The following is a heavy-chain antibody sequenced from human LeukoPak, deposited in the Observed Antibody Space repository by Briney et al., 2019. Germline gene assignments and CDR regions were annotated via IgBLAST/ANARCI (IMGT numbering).Heavy chain of an antibody. D-gene: IGHD3-16*01. CDR3: GRDLGGRGGY. CDR2: INEDGRIT. V-gene: IGHV3-74*01. J-gene: IGHJ4*02. CDR1: GFTFRTYW. Sequence: SGGSLRLSCAVSGFTFRTYWMHWVRQEPGEGLVWVSRINEDGRITNYADSVKGRFSISRDNAKNTLYLQMNSLRDEDTAVYYWGRDLGGRGGYGGKEPLVTASS.